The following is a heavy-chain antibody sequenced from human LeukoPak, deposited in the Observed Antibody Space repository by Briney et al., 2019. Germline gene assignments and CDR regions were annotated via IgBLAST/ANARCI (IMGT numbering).Heavy chain of an antibody. V-gene: IGHV5-10-1*01. J-gene: IGHJ4*02. D-gene: IGHD5-12*01. CDR2: IDPSDSYT. CDR3: ARVGGYDLNNDC. CDR1: GYSFTSYW. Sequence: GESLKICCKGSGYSFTSYWISWVRQMPGKGLEWMGRIDPSDSYTNYSPSFQGHVTISADKSIRPAYLQWSSLKASDAAMYYCARVGGYDLNNDCWGQGTLVTVPS.